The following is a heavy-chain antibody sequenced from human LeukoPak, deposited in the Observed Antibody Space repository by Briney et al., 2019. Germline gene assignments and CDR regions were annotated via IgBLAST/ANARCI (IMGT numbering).Heavy chain of an antibody. CDR2: VSYTGRT. CDR1: GGSLSGHY. J-gene: IGHJ6*03. CDR3: ARFILGYYYYYMDV. V-gene: IGHV4-59*11. D-gene: IGHD7-27*01. Sequence: LETLSLTCTVSGGSLSGHYWSWIRQPPGKRLEWIGYVSYTGRTKYNPSLQSRVTISIDTSKSQFSLKLTSVTSADTAVYYCARFILGYYYYYMDVWCKGTTVTVSS.